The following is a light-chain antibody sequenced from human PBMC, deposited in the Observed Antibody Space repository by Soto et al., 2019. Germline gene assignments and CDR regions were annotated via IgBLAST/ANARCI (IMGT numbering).Light chain of an antibody. CDR3: QQSYSTPR. J-gene: IGKJ5*01. Sequence: DIQMTQSPSSLSASVGDRVTITCRASQSISSYLNCYQQKPGKAPKLLIYAASSLQSGVPSRFSGCGSGTYFTLTISCLQPEDFATYYCQQSYSTPRIGQATRLQIK. V-gene: IGKV1-39*01. CDR1: QSISSY. CDR2: AAS.